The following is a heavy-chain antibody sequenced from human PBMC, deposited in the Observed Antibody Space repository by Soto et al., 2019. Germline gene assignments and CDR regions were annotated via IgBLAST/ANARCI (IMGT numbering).Heavy chain of an antibody. CDR2: INSDGSST. J-gene: IGHJ6*02. D-gene: IGHD3-9*01. V-gene: IGHV3-74*01. Sequence: GGSLRLSCAASGFTFSSYWMHWVRQAPGKGLVWVSRINSDGSSTSYADSVKGRFTISRDNAKNTLYLQMNSLRAEDTAVYYCARDIGDYDILTGYYPIKNTYYYYYGMDVWGQGTTVTVSS. CDR3: ARDIGDYDILTGYYPIKNTYYYYYGMDV. CDR1: GFTFSSYW.